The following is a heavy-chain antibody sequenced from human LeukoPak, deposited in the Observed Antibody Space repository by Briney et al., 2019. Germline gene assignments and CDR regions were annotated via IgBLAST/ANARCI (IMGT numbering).Heavy chain of an antibody. J-gene: IGHJ4*02. CDR3: AREGYGSGSRFDY. V-gene: IGHV1-69*13. CDR2: IIPIFGTA. CDR1: GGTFSSYA. D-gene: IGHD3-10*01. Sequence: SVKVSCKASGGTFSSYAISWVRQAPGQGLEWMGGIIPIFGTANYAQKFQGRVTITADESTSTAYMELSSLRSEDTAVYYCAREGYGSGSRFDYWGQGTLVTVSS.